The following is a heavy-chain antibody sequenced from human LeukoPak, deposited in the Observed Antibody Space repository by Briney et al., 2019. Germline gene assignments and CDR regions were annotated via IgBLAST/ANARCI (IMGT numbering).Heavy chain of an antibody. D-gene: IGHD1-14*01. CDR2: ISSSSSYT. J-gene: IGHJ4*02. V-gene: IGHV3-11*06. Sequence: GGSLRLSRAASGFTFSDYYMSWIRQAPGKGLEWVSYISSSSSYTNYADSVKGRFTISRDNAKNSLYLQMNSLRAEDTAVYYCAGGANHPWFDCWGQGALVTVSS. CDR3: AGGANHPWFDC. CDR1: GFTFSDYY.